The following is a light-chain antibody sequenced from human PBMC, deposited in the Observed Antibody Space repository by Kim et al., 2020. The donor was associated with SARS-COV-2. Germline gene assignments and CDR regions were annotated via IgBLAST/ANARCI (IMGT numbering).Light chain of an antibody. CDR2: DAS. V-gene: IGKV3-11*01. J-gene: IGKJ4*01. CDR3: QHRGIGPPRLT. CDR1: QTVSSY. Sequence: IVLTQSPATLSLSPGERATLSCRASQTVSSYLAWYQQKPGQAPRLLIYDASDRAKGIPARFSGSGSGTDFTLTISSLEPEDFAVYYCQHRGIGPPRLTFGGGTKVEI.